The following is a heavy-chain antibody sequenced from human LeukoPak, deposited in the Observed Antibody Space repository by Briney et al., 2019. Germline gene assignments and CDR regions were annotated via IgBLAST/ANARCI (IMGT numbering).Heavy chain of an antibody. D-gene: IGHD1-26*01. CDR1: GFSLSTSGMC. V-gene: IGHV2-70*11. Sequence: SGPTPVKPTQTLTLTCTFSGFSLSTSGMCVSWIHQPPGKALEWLARIDWDDDKYYSTSLKTRLTISKDTSKNQVVLTMTNMDPVDTATYYRARIAIVGATTFDYWGQGTLVTVSS. J-gene: IGHJ4*02. CDR2: IDWDDDK. CDR3: ARIAIVGATTFDY.